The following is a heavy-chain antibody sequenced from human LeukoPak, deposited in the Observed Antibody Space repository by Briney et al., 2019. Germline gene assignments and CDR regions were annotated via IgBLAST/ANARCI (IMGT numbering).Heavy chain of an antibody. CDR2: ASGSVAST. CDR3: AREGEIVVAPDAFDI. J-gene: IGHJ3*02. D-gene: IGHD3-22*01. Sequence: GGSLRLSCVASEFTFNNFAINWVRQAPGKGLEWVAAASGSVASTYHADSVRGRFTISRDKSKNTVYLQMNSLRAEDTAVYYCAREGEIVVAPDAFDIWGQGTMVTVSS. CDR1: EFTFNNFA. V-gene: IGHV3-23*01.